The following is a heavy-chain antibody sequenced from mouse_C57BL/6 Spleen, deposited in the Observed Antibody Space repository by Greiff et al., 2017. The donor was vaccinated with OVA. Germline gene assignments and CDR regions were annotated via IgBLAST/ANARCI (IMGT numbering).Heavy chain of an antibody. CDR3: ARRYDGYYAAMDY. J-gene: IGHJ4*01. CDR2: IHPNSGST. D-gene: IGHD2-3*01. CDR1: GYTFTSYW. Sequence: QVQLKQPGAELVKPGASVKLSCKASGYTFTSYWMHWVKQRPGQGLEWIGMIHPNSGSTNYNEKFKSKATLTVDKSSSTAYMQLSSLTSEDSAVYYCARRYDGYYAAMDYWGQGTSVTVSS. V-gene: IGHV1-64*01.